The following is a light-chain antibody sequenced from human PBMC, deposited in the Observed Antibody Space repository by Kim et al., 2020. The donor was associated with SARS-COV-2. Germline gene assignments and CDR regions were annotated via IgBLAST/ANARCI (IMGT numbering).Light chain of an antibody. V-gene: IGKV1-33*01. CDR2: GVS. CDR1: QHISDY. Sequence: DTPMTQSPSSLSASVGDRVTITCQTSQHISDYLNWYQHKPGKAPTLLISGVSNLETGVPSRFSGGGSGTNFVLTINNLQPEDIATYYCQHYFSLPITFGGGTRVEI. CDR3: QHYFSLPIT. J-gene: IGKJ4*01.